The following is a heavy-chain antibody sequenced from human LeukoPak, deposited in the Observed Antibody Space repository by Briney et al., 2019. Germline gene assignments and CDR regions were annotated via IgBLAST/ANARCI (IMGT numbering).Heavy chain of an antibody. Sequence: GGSLRLSCAVSGFSVSDKYMSWVRQAPGKGLEWVSVFYTGGDKYYAAFVKGRFTISRDNSNNMVFLQMNSLTVEDTALYYCAGGQMFTSGGFDNWGQGTLVAVSS. J-gene: IGHJ4*02. CDR1: GFSVSDKY. CDR3: AGGQMFTSGGFDN. D-gene: IGHD6-19*01. CDR2: FYTGGDK. V-gene: IGHV3-53*01.